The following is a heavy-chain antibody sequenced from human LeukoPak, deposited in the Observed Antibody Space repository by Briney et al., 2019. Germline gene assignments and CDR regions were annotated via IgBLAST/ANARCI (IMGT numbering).Heavy chain of an antibody. D-gene: IGHD2-15*01. CDR3: ARGDRYCSGGSCYLAYYYYYMDV. CDR2: INHSGST. V-gene: IGHV4-34*01. J-gene: IGHJ6*03. CDR1: GGSFSGYY. Sequence: KSSETLSLTCAVYGGSFSGYYWSWIRQPPGKGLEWIGEINHSGSTNYNPSLKSRVTISVDTSKNQFSLKLSSVTAADTAVYYCARGDRYCSGGSCYLAYYYYYMDVWGKGTTVTVSS.